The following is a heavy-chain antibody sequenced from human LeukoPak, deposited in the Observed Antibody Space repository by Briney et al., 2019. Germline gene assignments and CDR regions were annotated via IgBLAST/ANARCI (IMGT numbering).Heavy chain of an antibody. V-gene: IGHV3-48*03. D-gene: IGHD2-2*01. J-gene: IGHJ6*03. Sequence: GGSLRLSCAASGFNFSSYEMNWVRQAPGKGLEWVSYISSSGSTIYYADSVKGRFTISRDNAKNSLYLQMNSLRAEDTAVYYCARGPDCSSTSCYVYYYYYMDVWGKGTTVTVSS. CDR2: ISSSGSTI. CDR1: GFNFSSYE. CDR3: ARGPDCSSTSCYVYYYYYMDV.